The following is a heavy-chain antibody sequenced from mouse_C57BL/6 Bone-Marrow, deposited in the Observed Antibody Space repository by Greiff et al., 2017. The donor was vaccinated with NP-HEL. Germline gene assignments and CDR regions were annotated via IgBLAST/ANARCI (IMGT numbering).Heavy chain of an antibody. Sequence: EVKLQESVAELVRPGASVKLSCTASGFNIKNTYMHWVKQRPEQGLEWIGRIDPANGNTKYAPKFQGKATITADTSSNTAYLQLSSLTSEDTAIYYCARSAYLYLEWFAYWGQGTLVTVSA. J-gene: IGHJ3*01. CDR3: ARSAYLYLEWFAY. CDR1: GFNIKNTY. CDR2: IDPANGNT. V-gene: IGHV14-3*01. D-gene: IGHD2-10*01.